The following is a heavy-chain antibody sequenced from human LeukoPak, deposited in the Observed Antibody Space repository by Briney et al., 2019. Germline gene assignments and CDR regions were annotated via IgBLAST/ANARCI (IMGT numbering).Heavy chain of an antibody. CDR3: ARDGIQLWLYYFDY. Sequence: ASVTVSFKASGYTFTSYGISWVRQAPGQGLEWMGWISAYNGNTNYAQKLQGRVTMTTDTSTSTAYMELRSLRSDDTAVYYCARDGIQLWLYYFDYWGQGTLVAVSS. J-gene: IGHJ4*02. CDR2: ISAYNGNT. V-gene: IGHV1-18*01. D-gene: IGHD5-18*01. CDR1: GYTFTSYG.